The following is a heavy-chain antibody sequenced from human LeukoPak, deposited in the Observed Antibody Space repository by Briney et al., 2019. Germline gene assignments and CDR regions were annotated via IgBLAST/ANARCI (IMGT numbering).Heavy chain of an antibody. CDR1: GFTFSSYS. CDR3: ARDPTQYLRYGHFDY. Sequence: GGSLRLSCAASGFTFSSYSMNWVRQAPGKGLEWVSSISSSSSYIYYADSVKGRFTISRDNAKNSLYLQMNSLRAEDTAVYYCARDPTQYLRYGHFDYWGQGTLVTVSS. V-gene: IGHV3-21*01. CDR2: ISSSSSYI. D-gene: IGHD5/OR15-5a*01. J-gene: IGHJ4*02.